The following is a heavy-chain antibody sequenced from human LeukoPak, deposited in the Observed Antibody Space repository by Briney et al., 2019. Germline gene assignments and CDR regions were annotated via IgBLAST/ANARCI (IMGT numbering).Heavy chain of an antibody. J-gene: IGHJ4*02. Sequence: ASVTVSCKTSGYSVSDYYIHWVRQAPGQGLEWMGWIRGDTGDTDSPQKFQGRVTMTRDTSTNTAYMELSRLRYDDTAMYFCARVRGNSCDYWGQGTLVTVSS. D-gene: IGHD3-10*01. CDR2: IRGDTGDT. CDR3: ARVRGNSCDY. V-gene: IGHV1-2*02. CDR1: GYSVSDYY.